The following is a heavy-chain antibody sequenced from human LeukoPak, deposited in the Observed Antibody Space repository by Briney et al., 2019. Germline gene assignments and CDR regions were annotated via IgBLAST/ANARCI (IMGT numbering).Heavy chain of an antibody. J-gene: IGHJ4*02. Sequence: GSLRLSCVASGFTFSEHYMGWGRPAPGTGLEWVGRTRNKVNSYTTEYAASVKGRFTISRDDSKNSLYLQMNSLKTEDTAVYYCARGPRWYYYDSSGFVDYRGQGTLVTVSS. CDR1: GFTFSEHY. D-gene: IGHD3-22*01. V-gene: IGHV3-72*01. CDR2: TRNKVNSYTT. CDR3: ARGPRWYYYDSSGFVDY.